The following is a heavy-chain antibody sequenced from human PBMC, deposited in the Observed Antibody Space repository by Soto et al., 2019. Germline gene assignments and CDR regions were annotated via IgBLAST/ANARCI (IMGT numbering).Heavy chain of an antibody. V-gene: IGHV4-34*01. D-gene: IGHD6-19*01. CDR1: GGCFSGYY. J-gene: IGHJ6*02. CDR3: AREQYSSPLYYYGMDV. CDR2: INHSGST. Sequence: QVQLQQWGAGLLKPSETLSLTCAVYGGCFSGYYWSWIRQPPGKGLEWIGEINHSGSTNYNPSLKSRVTIAVDMSKNQFSLKLSSVTAADTAVYYCAREQYSSPLYYYGMDVWDQGTTVTVSS.